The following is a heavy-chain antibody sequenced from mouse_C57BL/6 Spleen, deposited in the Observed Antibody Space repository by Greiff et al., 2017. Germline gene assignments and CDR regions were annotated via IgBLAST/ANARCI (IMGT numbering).Heavy chain of an antibody. Sequence: VQLKESGPVLVKPGASVKMSCKASGYTFTDYYMNWVKQSHGKSLEWIGVINPYNGGTSYNQKFKGKATLTVDKSSSTAYMELNSLTSEDSAVXYCNYGYFDYWGQGTTLTVSS. CDR2: INPYNGGT. D-gene: IGHD1-1*02. V-gene: IGHV1-19*01. J-gene: IGHJ2*01. CDR3: NYGYFDY. CDR1: GYTFTDYY.